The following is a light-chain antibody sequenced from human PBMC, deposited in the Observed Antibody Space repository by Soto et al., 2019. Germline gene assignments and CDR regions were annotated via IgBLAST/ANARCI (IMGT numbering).Light chain of an antibody. V-gene: IGLV2-14*01. CDR2: DVT. CDR3: SSYTSGSTYV. Sequence: QSALTQPASVSGSPGQSITISCTGTNSDVGGYHYVSWYQQHPGKAPKLMIYDVTNRPSGVSNRFAGSRSGNTASLTISGLQAEDEADYYCSSYTSGSTYVFGPGNKLTVL. J-gene: IGLJ1*01. CDR1: NSDVGGYHY.